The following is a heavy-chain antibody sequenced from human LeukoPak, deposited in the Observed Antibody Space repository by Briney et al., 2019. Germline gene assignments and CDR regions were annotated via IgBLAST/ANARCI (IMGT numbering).Heavy chain of an antibody. CDR1: GGTLSDYV. CDR3: ATYDIMTGFDY. D-gene: IGHD3-9*01. V-gene: IGHV1-69*13. J-gene: IGHJ4*02. CDR2: ISPLSHKT. Sequence: SVKVSCKASGGTLSDYVISWVRQAPGQGLERMGGISPLSHKTNYAQKFQGRVAITADDSTSTAYLELRSLRSEDTAVYYCATYDIMTGFDYWGQGTLVTVSS.